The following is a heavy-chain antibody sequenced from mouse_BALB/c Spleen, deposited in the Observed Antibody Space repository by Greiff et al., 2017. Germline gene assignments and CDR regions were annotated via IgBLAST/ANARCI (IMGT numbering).Heavy chain of an antibody. V-gene: IGHV1-4*01. J-gene: IGHJ1*01. CDR2: INPSSGYT. CDR1: GYTFTSYT. CDR3: ARSRYEGYWYFDV. Sequence: VQLQQSGADLARPGASVKMSCKASGYTFTSYTMHWVKQRPGQGLEWIGYINPSSGYTNYNQKFKDKATLTADKSSSTAYMQLSSLTSEDSAVYYCARSRYEGYWYFDVWGAGTTVTVSS. D-gene: IGHD2-14*01.